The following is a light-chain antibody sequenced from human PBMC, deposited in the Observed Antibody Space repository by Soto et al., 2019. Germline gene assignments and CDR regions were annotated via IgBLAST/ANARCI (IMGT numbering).Light chain of an antibody. Sequence: QSVLTQPPSASGSPGQSVTISCTGSRNDVGGHKFVSWYQHHPGKAPKLIIYEVTQRPSGVPHRFSGSKSDNTASLTVSGLQPEDEADYYCSSYTSSSSPVFGGGTKLTVL. CDR2: EVT. J-gene: IGLJ3*02. V-gene: IGLV2-8*01. CDR3: SSYTSSSSPV. CDR1: RNDVGGHKF.